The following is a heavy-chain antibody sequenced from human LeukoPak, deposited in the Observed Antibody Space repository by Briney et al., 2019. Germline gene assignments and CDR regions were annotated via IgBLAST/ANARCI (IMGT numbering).Heavy chain of an antibody. CDR1: GGSISSYY. D-gene: IGHD1-14*01. V-gene: IGHV4-59*01. CDR3: ARDGISDADAFDI. J-gene: IGHJ3*02. Sequence: PSETLSLTCTVSGGSISSYYWSWIRQPPGKGLEWIGYIYYSGSTNYNPSLKSRVTISADTSKNQFSLRLSSVTAADTAVYYCARDGISDADAFDIWGQGTMVTVSS. CDR2: IYYSGST.